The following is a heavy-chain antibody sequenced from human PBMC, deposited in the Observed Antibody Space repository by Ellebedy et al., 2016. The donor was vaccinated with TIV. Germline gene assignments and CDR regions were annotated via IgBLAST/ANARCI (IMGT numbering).Heavy chain of an antibody. V-gene: IGHV3-11*04. CDR3: ATSQYGDSPFDY. D-gene: IGHD4-17*01. CDR2: ISSSGSTI. J-gene: IGHJ4*02. CDR1: GFTFSDYY. Sequence: GESLKISCAASGFTFSDYYMSWIRQAPGKGLEWVSYISSSGSTIYYADSAKGRFTISRDNAKNSLYLQMNSLRAEDTAVYYCATSQYGDSPFDYWGQGTLVTVSS.